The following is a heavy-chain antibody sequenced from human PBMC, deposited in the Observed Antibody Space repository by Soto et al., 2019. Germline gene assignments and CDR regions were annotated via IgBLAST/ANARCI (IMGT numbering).Heavy chain of an antibody. D-gene: IGHD5-12*01. V-gene: IGHV3-23*01. Sequence: GGSLRLSCAASGFTFSSYAMSWVRQAPGKGLEWVSAISGSGGSTYYADSVKGRFTISRDNSKNTLYLQMNSLRAEDTAVYYCAKDRKWLPDRPYYYYYGMDVWGQGTTVTVSS. J-gene: IGHJ6*02. CDR1: GFTFSSYA. CDR2: ISGSGGST. CDR3: AKDRKWLPDRPYYYYYGMDV.